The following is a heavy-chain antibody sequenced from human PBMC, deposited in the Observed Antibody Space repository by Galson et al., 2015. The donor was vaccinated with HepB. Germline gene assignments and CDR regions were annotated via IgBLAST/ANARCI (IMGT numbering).Heavy chain of an antibody. J-gene: IGHJ2*01. V-gene: IGHV5-10-1*01. CDR3: ARLKGIAVAGLSYWYFDL. Sequence: QSGAEVKKPGESLRISCKGSGYSFTSYWISWVRQMPGKGLEWMGRIDPSDSYTNYSPSFQGHVTISADKSISTAYLQWSSLKASDTAMYYCARLKGIAVAGLSYWYFDLWGRGTLVTVSS. CDR2: IDPSDSYT. D-gene: IGHD6-19*01. CDR1: GYSFTSYW.